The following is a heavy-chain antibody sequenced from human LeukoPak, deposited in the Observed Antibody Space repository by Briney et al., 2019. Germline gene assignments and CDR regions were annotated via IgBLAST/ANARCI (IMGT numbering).Heavy chain of an antibody. CDR1: GFTFSSYA. CDR2: ISASGGST. CDR3: AKGGRYITSGGFDV. Sequence: GGSLRHSCAASGFTFSSYAVSWVRQAPGKGLEWVSTISASGGSTYYADSVKGRFTISRDNSKNTLYLQMNSLRAEDTAVYYCAKGGRYITSGGFDVWGERSTLTVSS. J-gene: IGHJ6*01. D-gene: IGHD2-15*01. V-gene: IGHV3-23*01.